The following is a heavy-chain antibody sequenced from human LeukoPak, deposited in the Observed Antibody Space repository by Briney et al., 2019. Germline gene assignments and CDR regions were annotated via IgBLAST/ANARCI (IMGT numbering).Heavy chain of an antibody. V-gene: IGHV3-30*03. CDR2: ISYDGSNK. D-gene: IGHD3-16*01. CDR1: GFTFSSYG. CDR3: ARALFDKPSYYFDY. J-gene: IGHJ4*02. Sequence: GGSLRLSCAASGFTFSSYGMHWVRQAPGKGLEWVAVISYDGSNKYYADSVKGRFTISRDNSKNTLYLQMNSLRAEDTAVYYCARALFDKPSYYFDYWGQGTLVTVSS.